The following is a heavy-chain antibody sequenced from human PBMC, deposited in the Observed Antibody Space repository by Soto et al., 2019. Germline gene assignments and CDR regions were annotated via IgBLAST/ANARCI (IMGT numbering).Heavy chain of an antibody. CDR2: IYYSVST. Sequence: SETLSLTCTVSGGSISRCYWSWIRQPPGKGLERMGYIYYSVSTNYKPSPKSLGRRTVDTFKNQFSLKLTSVTAADTAVYYCARCNLMSPPSFCGMDVWGQGTTVTVSS. CDR3: ARCNLMSPPSFCGMDV. V-gene: IGHV4-59*01. J-gene: IGHJ6*02. D-gene: IGHD3-10*02. CDR1: GGSISRCY.